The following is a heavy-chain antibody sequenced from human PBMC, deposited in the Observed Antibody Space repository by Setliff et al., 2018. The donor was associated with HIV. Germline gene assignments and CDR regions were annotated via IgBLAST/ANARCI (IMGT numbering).Heavy chain of an antibody. CDR1: GGSFSGYY. CDR3: ASAGSGTRAPPRY. J-gene: IGHJ4*02. CDR2: INHSGST. D-gene: IGHD1-1*01. Sequence: SETLSLTCAVYGGSFSGYYWSWIRQPPGKGLEWIGEINHSGSTNYNPSLKSRVTISLDTSKNQFSLKLTSVTAADTAVYYCASAGSGTRAPPRYWGQGTLVTVSS. V-gene: IGHV4-34*01.